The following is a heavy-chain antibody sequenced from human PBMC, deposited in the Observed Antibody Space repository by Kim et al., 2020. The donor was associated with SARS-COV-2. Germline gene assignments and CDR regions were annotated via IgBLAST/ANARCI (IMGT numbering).Heavy chain of an antibody. CDR2: IDPSDSYT. CDR3: ARLGYDSSGYYAFDI. J-gene: IGHJ3*02. CDR1: GYSFTSYW. D-gene: IGHD3-22*01. Sequence: GESLKISCKGSGYSFTSYWISWVRQMPGKGLEWMGRIDPSDSYTNYSPSFQGHVTISADKSISTAYLQWSSLKASDTAMYYCARLGYDSSGYYAFDIWGQGTMVTVSS. V-gene: IGHV5-10-1*01.